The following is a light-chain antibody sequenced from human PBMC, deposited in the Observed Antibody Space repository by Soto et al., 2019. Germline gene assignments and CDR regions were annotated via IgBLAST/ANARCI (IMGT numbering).Light chain of an antibody. CDR1: QSVSSSY. CDR2: GAS. V-gene: IGKV3-20*01. CDR3: QQYGSSST. Sequence: EIVLTQSPGTLSLSPGERATLSCRASQSVSSSYLAWYQQKPRQAPRLLIYGASSRPTGIPDRFSGSGSGTDFTLTISRLEPEDFAVYYCQQYGSSSTFGQGTRLENK. J-gene: IGKJ5*01.